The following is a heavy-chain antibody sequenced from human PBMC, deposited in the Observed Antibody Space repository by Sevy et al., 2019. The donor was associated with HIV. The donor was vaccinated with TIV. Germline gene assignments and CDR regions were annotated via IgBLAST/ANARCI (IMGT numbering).Heavy chain of an antibody. Sequence: ASVKVSCKVSGYTVTDLSMHWVRQAPGKGLEWMGGFDSDDGETIYAQKFQGRVTMTEDTSTDTAYMELSSLRSEDTAVYYCARYLGIDFDCWGQGTMVTVSS. J-gene: IGHJ4*02. CDR1: GYTVTDLS. CDR3: ARYLGIDFDC. V-gene: IGHV1-24*01. D-gene: IGHD7-27*01. CDR2: FDSDDGET.